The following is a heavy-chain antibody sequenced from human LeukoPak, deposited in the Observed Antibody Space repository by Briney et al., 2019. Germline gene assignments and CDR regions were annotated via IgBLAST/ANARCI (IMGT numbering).Heavy chain of an antibody. CDR3: AKDLLITFGGVIIIPGWDY. D-gene: IGHD3-16*02. CDR1: GFTFSSYA. CDR2: ISGSGGST. J-gene: IGHJ4*02. V-gene: IGHV3-23*01. Sequence: GGSLRLSCAASGFTFSSYAMSWVRQAPGKGLEWVSAISGSGGSTYYADSVKGRFTISRDNSKNTLYLQMNSLRAEDTAVYYCAKDLLITFGGVIIIPGWDYWGQGTLVTVSS.